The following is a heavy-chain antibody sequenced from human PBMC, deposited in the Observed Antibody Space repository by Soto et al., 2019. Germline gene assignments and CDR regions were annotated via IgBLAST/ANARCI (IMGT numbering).Heavy chain of an antibody. CDR2: INAGNGNT. J-gene: IGHJ3*02. CDR1: GYTFTSYA. D-gene: IGHD4-17*01. CDR3: AREESGDGDYPQSEGAFDI. Sequence: QVQLVQSGAEVKKPGASVKVSCKASGYTFTSYAMHWVRQAPGQRLEWMGWINAGNGNTKYSQKFQGRVTITRDTSASTAYMELSSLRSEDTAVYYCAREESGDGDYPQSEGAFDIWGQGTMVTVSS. V-gene: IGHV1-3*01.